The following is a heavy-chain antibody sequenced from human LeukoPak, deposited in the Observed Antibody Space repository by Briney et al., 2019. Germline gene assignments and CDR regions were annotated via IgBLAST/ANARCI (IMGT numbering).Heavy chain of an antibody. Sequence: GGSLRLSCAASGFAFSTYPVHWVRQAPGKGLEWVAVISYDGSNKYYADSVKGRFTISRDNSKNTLYLQMNSLRAEDTAIYYCASRHYDFGYYWGQGTLVTVSS. D-gene: IGHD4-17*01. CDR1: GFAFSTYP. CDR3: ASRHYDFGYY. V-gene: IGHV3-30*04. CDR2: ISYDGSNK. J-gene: IGHJ4*02.